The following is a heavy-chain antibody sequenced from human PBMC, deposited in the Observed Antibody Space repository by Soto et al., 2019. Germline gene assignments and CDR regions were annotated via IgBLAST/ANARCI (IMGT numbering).Heavy chain of an antibody. V-gene: IGHV4-31*03. J-gene: IGHJ4*02. D-gene: IGHD3-3*01. CDR1: GGSISSGGYY. Sequence: QVQLQESGPGLVKPSQTLSLTCTVSGGSISSGGYYWSWIRQHPGKGLEWIGYIYYSGSTYYNPSLKSRVTISVDTSKNQFSLKLSSVTAADTAVYYCARSAYYDFWSGPRPPYYFDYWGQGTLVTVSS. CDR3: ARSAYYDFWSGPRPPYYFDY. CDR2: IYYSGST.